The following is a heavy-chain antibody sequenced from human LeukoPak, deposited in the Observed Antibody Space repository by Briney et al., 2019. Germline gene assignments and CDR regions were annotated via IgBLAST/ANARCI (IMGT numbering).Heavy chain of an antibody. CDR3: ARAGPRETYYDFWSGYYTGDYYYMDV. D-gene: IGHD3-3*01. V-gene: IGHV3-7*01. Sequence: PGGSLRLSCAASGFTFSSYWMSWVRQAPGKGLEWVANIKQDGSEKYYVDSVKGRFTISRDNAKNSLYLQMNSLRAEDTAVYYCARAGPRETYYDFWSGYYTGDYYYMDVWGKGTTVTVSS. CDR2: IKQDGSEK. CDR1: GFTFSSYW. J-gene: IGHJ6*03.